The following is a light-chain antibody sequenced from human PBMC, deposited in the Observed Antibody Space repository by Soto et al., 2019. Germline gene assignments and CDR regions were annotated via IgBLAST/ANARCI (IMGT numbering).Light chain of an antibody. CDR2: GAS. CDR1: QSVSNH. J-gene: IGKJ4*01. CDR3: QQYASSPLT. V-gene: IGKV3-15*01. Sequence: EIVMTQSPVTLSVSPGQRATLSCRASQSVSNHLSWYQQKPGQAPRLLIYGASTRATGIPARFSGSGSGTDFTLTISSLQSEDFAVYYCQQYASSPLTFGGGTKVEIK.